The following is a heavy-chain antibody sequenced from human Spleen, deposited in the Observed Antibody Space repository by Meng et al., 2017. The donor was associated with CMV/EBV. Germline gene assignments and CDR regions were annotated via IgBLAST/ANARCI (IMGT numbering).Heavy chain of an antibody. CDR1: TNYY. CDR2: INPNSGGT. J-gene: IGHJ4*02. V-gene: IGHV1-2*02. D-gene: IGHD3-22*01. Sequence: TNYYIYWVRRAPGQGLEWMGWINPNSGGTKYAQKFQGRVTMTRDTSITTAHMELSRVRSDDTAVYYCARAAYYYDSSGYPRFSSFDYWGQGTLVTVSS. CDR3: ARAAYYYDSSGYPRFSSFDY.